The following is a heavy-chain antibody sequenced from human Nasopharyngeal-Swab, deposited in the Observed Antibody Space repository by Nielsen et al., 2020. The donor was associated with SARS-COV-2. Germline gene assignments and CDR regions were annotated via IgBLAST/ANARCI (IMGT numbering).Heavy chain of an antibody. CDR1: GFTVSSNY. V-gene: IGHV3-53*01. D-gene: IGHD4-17*01. Sequence: GESLKISCAASGFTVSSNYMSWVRQAPGKGLEWVSVIYSGGSTYYADSVKGRFTIPRDNSKNTLYLQMNSLRAEDTAVYYCARDYGDYEGTDYYYYYGMDVWGQGTTVTVSS. CDR3: ARDYGDYEGTDYYYYYGMDV. J-gene: IGHJ6*02. CDR2: IYSGGST.